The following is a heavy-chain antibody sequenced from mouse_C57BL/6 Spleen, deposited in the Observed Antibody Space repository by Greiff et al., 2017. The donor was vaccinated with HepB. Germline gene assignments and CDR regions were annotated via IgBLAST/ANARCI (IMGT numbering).Heavy chain of an antibody. V-gene: IGHV5-16*01. D-gene: IGHD1-1*01. CDR3: AREGEYYGSSYWFAY. CDR2: INYDGSST. CDR1: GFTFSDYY. J-gene: IGHJ3*01. Sequence: EVKLVESEGGLVQPGSSMKLSCTASGFTFSDYYMAWVRQVPEKGLEWVANINYDGSSTYYLDSLKSRFIISRDNAKNILYLQMSSLKSEDTATYYCAREGEYYGSSYWFAYWGQGTLVTVSA.